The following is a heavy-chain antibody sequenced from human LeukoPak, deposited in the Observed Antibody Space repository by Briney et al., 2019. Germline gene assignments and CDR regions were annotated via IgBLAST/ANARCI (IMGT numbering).Heavy chain of an antibody. D-gene: IGHD1-1*01. CDR1: GFTFSSYA. CDR3: AKDARVGTGTPRYYFDY. J-gene: IGHJ4*02. V-gene: IGHV3-23*01. CDR2: TSSGGGAT. Sequence: GGSLRLSCAASGFTFSSYAMGWVRPAPGKGLEWVSATSSGGGATYYADSVKGRFTISRDNSKDTLDLQMNSLRVEDTAVYYCAKDARVGTGTPRYYFDYSGQGTLVTVSS.